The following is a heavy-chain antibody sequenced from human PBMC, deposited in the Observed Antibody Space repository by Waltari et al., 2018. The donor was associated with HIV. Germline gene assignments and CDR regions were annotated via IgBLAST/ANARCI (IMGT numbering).Heavy chain of an antibody. CDR1: GFRFDDYT. CDR2: ISWDGRNI. J-gene: IGHJ6*02. V-gene: IGHV3-43*01. Sequence: EVQLEESGGALLKPGGSLSLSCAASGFRFDDYTMHWVRQAPGKGLEWVSLISWDGRNIQYADSVKGRFTVSRDNSKNSLSLQMNSLRTEDTALYYCAKGLPITFWGQGTTVTVSS. CDR3: AKGLPITF. D-gene: IGHD5-18*01.